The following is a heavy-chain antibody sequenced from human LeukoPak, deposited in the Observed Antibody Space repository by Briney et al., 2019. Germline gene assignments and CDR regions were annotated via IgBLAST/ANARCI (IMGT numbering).Heavy chain of an antibody. V-gene: IGHV1-2*02. CDR3: ARDNGRHVVVPAAMEDY. Sequence: ASVKVSCKASGYTFTGYYMHWVRQAPGQGLEWMGWINPNSGGTNYAQKFQGRVTMTRDTSISTAYMELSRLRSDDTAAYYCARDNGRHVVVPAAMEDYWGQGTLVTVSS. CDR2: INPNSGGT. CDR1: GYTFTGYY. D-gene: IGHD2-2*01. J-gene: IGHJ4*02.